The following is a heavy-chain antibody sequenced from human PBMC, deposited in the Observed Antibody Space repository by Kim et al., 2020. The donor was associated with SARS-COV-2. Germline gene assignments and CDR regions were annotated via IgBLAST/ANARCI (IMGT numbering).Heavy chain of an antibody. D-gene: IGHD6-13*01. J-gene: IGHJ4*02. CDR3: ARGMGGAAAGTDY. Sequence: YADSVKGRFTSSRDNAKNSLYLQMNSLRAEDTAVYYCARGMGGAAAGTDYWGQGTLVTVSS. V-gene: IGHV3-21*01.